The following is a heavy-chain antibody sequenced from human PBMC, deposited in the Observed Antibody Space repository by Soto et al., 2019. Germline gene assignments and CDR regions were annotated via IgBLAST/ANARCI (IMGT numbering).Heavy chain of an antibody. J-gene: IGHJ5*02. V-gene: IGHV1-18*04. Sequence: ASVKVSCKASGYTFTSYGISWVRQAPGQGLEWMGWISAYNGNTNYAQKLQGRVTMTTDTSTSTAYMELRSLRSDDTAVYYCARDPNVDIVDTIGGSNNWFDPLGQGTLVTVSS. CDR3: ARDPNVDIVDTIGGSNNWFDP. CDR2: ISAYNGNT. D-gene: IGHD5-12*01. CDR1: GYTFTSYG.